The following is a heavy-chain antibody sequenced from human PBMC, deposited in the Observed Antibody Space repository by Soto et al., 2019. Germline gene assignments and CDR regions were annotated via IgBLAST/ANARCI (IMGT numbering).Heavy chain of an antibody. CDR1: GFTFSMYS. D-gene: IGHD2-8*02. J-gene: IGHJ6*02. CDR2: IPQEGVDG. V-gene: IGHV3-7*03. Sequence: GGSLRLSCEVSGFTFSMYSMSWVRQSPGKGLEWVAKIPQEGVDGHYADSVKGRFTISRDNGKNSLYLQLNNLRAEDTAVYYCARDHLILSAHDFFYGSDVWGRGATVTVSS. CDR3: ARDHLILSAHDFFYGSDV.